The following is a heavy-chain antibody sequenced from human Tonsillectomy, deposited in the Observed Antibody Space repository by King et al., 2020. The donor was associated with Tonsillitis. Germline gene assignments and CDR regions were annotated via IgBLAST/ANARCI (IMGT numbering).Heavy chain of an antibody. CDR3: ARQHSTAWYLGIDS. CDR2: VNNIGSTI. Sequence: VQLVESGGGLVKAGGSLRLSCAASGFPFSDYSLAWIRQAPGKGLEWLSYVNNIGSTIYYADSVKGRFTISRDNAKKSMFLQMNSLRGEDTGLYYCARQHSTAWYLGIDSWGQGTLVTVSS. V-gene: IGHV3-11*01. CDR1: GFPFSDYS. J-gene: IGHJ4*02. D-gene: IGHD6-19*01.